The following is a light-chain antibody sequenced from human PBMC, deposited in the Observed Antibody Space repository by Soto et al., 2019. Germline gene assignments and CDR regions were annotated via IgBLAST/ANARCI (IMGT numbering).Light chain of an antibody. J-gene: IGKJ1*01. CDR3: QQYYTTPRT. CDR1: QSVLHSSNNKNY. Sequence: DIEMTQSPDSLAVSLGERATINCESSQSVLHSSNNKNYLAWYQQKPGQPPKLLIYWASTRESGVPDRFSGSWSGTDFTLTISSLQAEDVAVYYCQQYYTTPRTFGQGNKVEIK. CDR2: WAS. V-gene: IGKV4-1*01.